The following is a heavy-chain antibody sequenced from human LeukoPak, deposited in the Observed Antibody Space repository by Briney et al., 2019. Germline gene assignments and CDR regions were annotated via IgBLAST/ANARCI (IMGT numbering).Heavy chain of an antibody. CDR3: ARVRGSSGSYEYYHYMDV. CDR2: IYTSGST. CDR1: GGSLSNYY. Sequence: PSETLSLTCTVSGGSLSNYYWSWIRQPAGKGLEWIGRIYTSGSTNYNPSLKSRVTMSVDTSKKQFSLKLSSVTAADTAVYYCARVRGSSGSYEYYHYMDVWGKGTTVTVSS. D-gene: IGHD1-26*01. V-gene: IGHV4-4*07. J-gene: IGHJ6*03.